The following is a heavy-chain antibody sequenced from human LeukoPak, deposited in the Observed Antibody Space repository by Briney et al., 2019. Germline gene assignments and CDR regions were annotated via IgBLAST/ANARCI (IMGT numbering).Heavy chain of an antibody. CDR1: GFTFSSYG. J-gene: IGHJ4*02. D-gene: IGHD6-13*01. Sequence: GGSLTLSCAASGFTFSSYGMHWVRQAPGKGLEGVAVISYDGSNKYYAHSVKGRFTISRDNSKNTLYLQMNSLRAEDTAVYYCAKERGAAATSWGQGTLVTVSS. CDR3: AKERGAAATS. CDR2: ISYDGSNK. V-gene: IGHV3-30*18.